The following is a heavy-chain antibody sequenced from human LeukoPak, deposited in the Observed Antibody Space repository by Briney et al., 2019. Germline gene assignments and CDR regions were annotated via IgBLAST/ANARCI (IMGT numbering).Heavy chain of an antibody. D-gene: IGHD3-10*01. CDR1: GGSISSSIHY. CDR2: MYYSGST. J-gene: IGHJ6*03. Sequence: RPSETLSLTCAVSGGSISSSIHYWAWIRQPPGKGLEWIGSMYYSGSTYYNPSIKSRVTISLDTSENQFSLKLTSVTAADTAVYYCARDRKNQGNYMDVWGKGTTVTISS. CDR3: ARDRKNQGNYMDV. V-gene: IGHV4-39*07.